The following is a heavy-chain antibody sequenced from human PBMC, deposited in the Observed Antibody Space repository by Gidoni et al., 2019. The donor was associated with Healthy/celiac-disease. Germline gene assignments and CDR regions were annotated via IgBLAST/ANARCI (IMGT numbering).Heavy chain of an antibody. V-gene: IGHV3-9*01. D-gene: IGHD6-6*01. CDR1: GFTFDDYA. Sequence: EVQLVESGGGLVQPGRSLRLSCAASGFTFDDYAMHWVRQAPGKGLGGVSGISWDSGGIGYADSVKGPFTISRDKGKNSLYLQMNSLRAEDTALYYFAKFIGAYSSSGFYYRGQGTLVTVSS. J-gene: IGHJ4*02. CDR2: ISWDSGGI. CDR3: AKFIGAYSSSGFYY.